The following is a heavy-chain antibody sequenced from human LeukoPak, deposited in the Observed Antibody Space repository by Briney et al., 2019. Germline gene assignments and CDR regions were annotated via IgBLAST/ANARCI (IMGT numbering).Heavy chain of an antibody. D-gene: IGHD2-15*01. CDR3: ARLQPRPCGGSCLLNAFDI. CDR1: TYSISSGYY. J-gene: IGHJ3*02. Sequence: TSETLSLTCTVSTYSISSGYYWGWIRQPPGKGLEWIGSIYHSGRTYYNPSLNSRVTISMDTSKNQFSLKLSSVTAADTAVYYCARLQPRPCGGSCLLNAFDIWGQGTMVTVSS. CDR2: IYHSGRT. V-gene: IGHV4-38-2*02.